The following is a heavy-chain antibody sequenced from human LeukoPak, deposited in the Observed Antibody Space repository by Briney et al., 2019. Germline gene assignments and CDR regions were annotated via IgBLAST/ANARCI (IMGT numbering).Heavy chain of an antibody. D-gene: IGHD6-13*01. CDR2: MNPNSGNT. J-gene: IGHJ5*02. CDR1: GYTFTSYD. CDR3: ARAYSSSWYEPGWFDP. Sequence: ASVKVSCKASGYTFTSYDINWVRQATGQGLEWMGWMNPNSGNTGYAQKFQGRVTITRNTSISTAYMELSSLRSEDTAVYYCARAYSSSWYEPGWFDPWGQGTLVTVSS. V-gene: IGHV1-8*03.